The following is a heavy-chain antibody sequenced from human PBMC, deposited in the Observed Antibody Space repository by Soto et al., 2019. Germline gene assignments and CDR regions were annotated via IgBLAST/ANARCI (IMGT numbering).Heavy chain of an antibody. J-gene: IGHJ5*02. Sequence: EVRLLESGGGLVQPGGSLRLSCAASGFTFSSYAMSWVRQAPGKGLEWVSAISGSGGSTYYADSVKSRFTISRDNSKNTLYLQMNSLRAEDTAVYYCAKGIVVVVAASLSAWGQGTLVTVSS. CDR2: ISGSGGST. CDR3: AKGIVVVVAASLSA. D-gene: IGHD2-15*01. V-gene: IGHV3-23*01. CDR1: GFTFSSYA.